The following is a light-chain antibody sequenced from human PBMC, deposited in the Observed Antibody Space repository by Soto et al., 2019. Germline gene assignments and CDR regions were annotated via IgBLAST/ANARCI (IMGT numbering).Light chain of an antibody. J-gene: IGKJ2*01. Sequence: DIQMTQSPSSLSASVGDRVTITCRASQSISSYLNWYQQKPGKAPKLLIYAASSLQSGVPSRFSGSGSGTHFTLTIIILQPEDFATFYCQQSYSAPYTFGQGTKLEIK. V-gene: IGKV1-39*01. CDR1: QSISSY. CDR3: QQSYSAPYT. CDR2: AAS.